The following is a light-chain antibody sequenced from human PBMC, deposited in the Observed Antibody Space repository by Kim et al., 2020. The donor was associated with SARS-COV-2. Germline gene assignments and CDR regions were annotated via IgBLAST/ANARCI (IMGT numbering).Light chain of an antibody. V-gene: IGLV2-14*04. CDR3: SSYTSSSPWV. Sequence: GQSITISCTGTSSDVGGYNHVTWYQQHPGKAPKLMIYDVSNRPSGVSNRFSGSKSGNTASLTISGLQAEDEADYYCSSYTSSSPWVFGGGTQLTVL. CDR2: DVS. J-gene: IGLJ3*02. CDR1: SSDVGGYNH.